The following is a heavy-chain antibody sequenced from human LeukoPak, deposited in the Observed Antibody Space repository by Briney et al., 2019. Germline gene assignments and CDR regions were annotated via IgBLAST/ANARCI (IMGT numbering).Heavy chain of an antibody. CDR3: ARGRGSSSWYRCYFDY. J-gene: IGHJ4*02. Sequence: SETLSLTCAVYGGSFSGYYWSWIRQPPGKGLEWIGEINHSGSTNYNPSLKSRVTISVDTSKGQFSLKLSSVTAGDTAVYYCARGRGSSSWYRCYFDYWGQGTLVTVSS. V-gene: IGHV4-34*01. CDR1: GGSFSGYY. CDR2: INHSGST. D-gene: IGHD6-13*01.